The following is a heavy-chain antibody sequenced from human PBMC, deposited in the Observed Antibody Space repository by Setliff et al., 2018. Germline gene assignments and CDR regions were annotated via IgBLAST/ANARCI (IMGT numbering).Heavy chain of an antibody. D-gene: IGHD4-4*01. CDR3: ARASVVHAVTIGY. CDR1: GASISSTYY. J-gene: IGHJ4*02. CDR2: IYYRGIN. V-gene: IGHV4-39*01. Sequence: SETLSLTCTVSGASISSTYYWGWVRQSPEKRLEWIGSIYYRGINFSNPSLRSRVTMSVDTSKNQFSLNLTSVTAADTAIYYCARASVVHAVTIGYWGQGTLVTVSS.